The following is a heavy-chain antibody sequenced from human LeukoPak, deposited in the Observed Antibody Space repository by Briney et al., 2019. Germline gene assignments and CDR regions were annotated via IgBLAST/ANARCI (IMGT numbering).Heavy chain of an antibody. V-gene: IGHV4-30-2*01. D-gene: IGHD2-8*01. CDR2: IYHSGST. Sequence: PSETLSLTCAVSGGSISSGGYSWSWIRQPPGKGLEWIGYIYHSGSTYYNPSLKSRVAISVDRSKNQFSLKLSSVTAADTAVYYWARGEMVNWFDRWGLGTLVTVSS. CDR3: ARGEMVNWFDR. J-gene: IGHJ5*02. CDR1: GGSISSGGYS.